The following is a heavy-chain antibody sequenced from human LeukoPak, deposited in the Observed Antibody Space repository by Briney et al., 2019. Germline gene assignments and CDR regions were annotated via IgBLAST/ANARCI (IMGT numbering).Heavy chain of an antibody. CDR3: ARGSGSFSGGFDY. CDR2: IWSDGSNK. Sequence: GDALRLPCAASGFTFSSYGMHWVRETPGKGLEWVAIIWSDGSNKCYADSVEGRFTISRDNSKNTLYLQMNSLRAEDTAVYYCARGSGSFSGGFDYWGQGTLVTVSS. J-gene: IGHJ4*02. D-gene: IGHD1-26*01. CDR1: GFTFSSYG. V-gene: IGHV3-33*01.